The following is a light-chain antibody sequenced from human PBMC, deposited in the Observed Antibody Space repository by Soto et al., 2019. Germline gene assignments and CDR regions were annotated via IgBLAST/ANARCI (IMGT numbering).Light chain of an antibody. CDR2: KAS. CDR1: QSINTW. CDR3: QQYQTYSQ. Sequence: DIQMTQSPSTLSASVGDRVTITCRASQSINTWLAWYQLKPGRAPKLLIYKASTLERGVPSRFSGSGSGTEFTLTISSLQPDDFATYYCQQYQTYSQFGQGTKVEIK. J-gene: IGKJ1*01. V-gene: IGKV1-5*03.